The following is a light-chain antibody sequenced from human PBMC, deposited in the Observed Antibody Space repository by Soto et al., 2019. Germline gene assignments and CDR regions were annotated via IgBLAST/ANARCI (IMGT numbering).Light chain of an antibody. CDR3: QKYTSPPRP. CDR1: QDIANF. V-gene: IGKV1-27*01. J-gene: IGKJ1*01. CDR2: APS. Sequence: DIQMTQSPSSLSASVGDRGSITCRASQDIANFLAWYQHKPGKVPTLLIYAPSTLHSGVPSGFSGSASGIHFTLTITSQQPEDVATYYCQKYTSPPRPFGQGTKVEV.